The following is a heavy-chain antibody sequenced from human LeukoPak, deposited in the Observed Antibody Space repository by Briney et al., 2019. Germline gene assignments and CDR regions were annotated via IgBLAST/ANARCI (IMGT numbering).Heavy chain of an antibody. CDR1: GYTFTGYY. J-gene: IGHJ4*02. V-gene: IGHV1-8*02. CDR2: MNPNSGNT. D-gene: IGHD6-19*01. Sequence: ASVKVSCKASGYTFTGYYMHWVRQAPGQGLEWMGWMNPNSGNTGYAQKFQGRVTMTRNTSISTAYMELSSLRSEDTAVYYCARFSTGYSSGWYSYWGQGTLVTVSS. CDR3: ARFSTGYSSGWYSY.